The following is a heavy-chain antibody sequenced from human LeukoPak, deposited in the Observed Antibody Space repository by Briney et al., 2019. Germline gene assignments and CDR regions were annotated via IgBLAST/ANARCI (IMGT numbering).Heavy chain of an antibody. CDR3: ARDGYSSIPFDY. V-gene: IGHV3-21*01. CDR2: ISSSSSYI. CDR1: GFTFSSYS. D-gene: IGHD6-13*01. J-gene: IGHJ4*02. Sequence: GGSLRLSCAASGFTFSSYSMNWVRQAPGKGLEWVSSISSSSSYIYYADSVKGRFTISRDNAKNSLYLQMNSLRAEDTAVYYCARDGYSSIPFDYWGQGTLVTVSP.